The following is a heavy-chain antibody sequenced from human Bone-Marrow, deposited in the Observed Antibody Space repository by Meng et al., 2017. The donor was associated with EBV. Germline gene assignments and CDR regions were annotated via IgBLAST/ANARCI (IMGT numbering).Heavy chain of an antibody. J-gene: IGHJ5*02. V-gene: IGHV3-23*01. CDR3: AKGPIVVVVAATHRNWFDP. D-gene: IGHD2-15*01. CDR2: ISGSGGST. Sequence: EVQLLESGGGLVQPGGSLRLSCAASGFTFSSYAMSWVRQAPGKGLEWVSAISGSGGSTYYAGSVKGRFTISRDNSKNTLYLQMNSLRAEDTAVYYCAKGPIVVVVAATHRNWFDPWGQGTMVTVSS. CDR1: GFTFSSYA.